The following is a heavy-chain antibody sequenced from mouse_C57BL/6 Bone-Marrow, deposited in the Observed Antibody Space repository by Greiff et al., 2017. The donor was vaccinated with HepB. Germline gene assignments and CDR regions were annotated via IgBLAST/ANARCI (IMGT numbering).Heavy chain of an antibody. CDR3: ARDGILRYPAWFAY. Sequence: VQLQQPGAELVKPGASVKLSCKASGYTFTSYWMQWVKQRPGQGLEWIGEIDPSDSYTNYNQKFKGKATLTVDTSSSTAYMQLSSLTSEDSAVYYCARDGILRYPAWFAYGGRGTVVTVSA. CDR1: GYTFTSYW. V-gene: IGHV1-50*01. D-gene: IGHD1-1*01. CDR2: IDPSDSYT. J-gene: IGHJ3*01.